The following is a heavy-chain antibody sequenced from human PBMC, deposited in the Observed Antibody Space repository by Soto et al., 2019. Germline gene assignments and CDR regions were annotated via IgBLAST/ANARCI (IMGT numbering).Heavy chain of an antibody. Sequence: QVQLQESGPGLVKPSGTLSLTCAVSGGSISSSNWWRWVRQPPGKGLEWIGEIYHSGSTNYNPSLKSRVTISVDKSKNQFSLKLSSVTAADTAVYYCASLISQWLVNSWYFDLWGRGTLVTVSS. V-gene: IGHV4-4*02. J-gene: IGHJ2*01. CDR1: GGSISSSNW. D-gene: IGHD6-19*01. CDR2: IYHSGST. CDR3: ASLISQWLVNSWYFDL.